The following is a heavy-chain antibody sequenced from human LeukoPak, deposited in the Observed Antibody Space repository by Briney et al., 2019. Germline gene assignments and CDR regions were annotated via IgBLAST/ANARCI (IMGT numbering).Heavy chain of an antibody. V-gene: IGHV3-48*04. CDR2: IGISSGLL. Sequence: PGGALRLSCAASGFTFNNYAMNWVRQTPGGRREWVSFIGISSGLLLYADSVEGRFTISRDNAKASVYLQMNRLRAEDTAVYYCARAKGYTSSYSFDYWGQGILVTVSS. CDR3: ARAKGYTSSYSFDY. D-gene: IGHD3-10*01. J-gene: IGHJ4*02. CDR1: GFTFNNYA.